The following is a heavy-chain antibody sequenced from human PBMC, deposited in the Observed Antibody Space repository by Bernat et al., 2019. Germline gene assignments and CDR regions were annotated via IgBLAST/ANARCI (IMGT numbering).Heavy chain of an antibody. V-gene: IGHV3-33*01. CDR3: ARDPDAPSSYYGSGCYYNDYDYCYYYGMDV. J-gene: IGHJ6*02. CDR2: IWYDGSNK. Sequence: QVQLVESGGGVVQPGRSLRLSCAASGFTFSSYGMPWVRQAPGKGLEWVAVIWYDGSNKYYADSVKGRFTISRNNSKNTLYLQMNILRAEDKAKYSCARDPDAPSSYYGSGCYYNDYDYCYYYGMDVWGQGTTVTVSS. CDR1: GFTFSSYG. D-gene: IGHD3-10*01.